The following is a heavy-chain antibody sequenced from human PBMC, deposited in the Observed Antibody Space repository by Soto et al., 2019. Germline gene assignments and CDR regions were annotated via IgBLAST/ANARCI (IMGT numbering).Heavy chain of an antibody. CDR1: GGSISSYY. J-gene: IGHJ4*02. D-gene: IGHD3-3*01. CDR3: ASARGDYNYY. Sequence: PSETLSLTCTVSGGSISSYYWSWIRQPPGKGLEWIGYIYYSGSTNYNPSLKSRVTISVDTSKNQFSLKLSSVTAADTVVYYCASARGDYNYYWSRRTLVTVSS. V-gene: IGHV4-59*01. CDR2: IYYSGST.